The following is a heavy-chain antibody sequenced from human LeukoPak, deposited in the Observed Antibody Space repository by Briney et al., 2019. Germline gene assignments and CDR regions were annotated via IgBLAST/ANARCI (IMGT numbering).Heavy chain of an antibody. CDR3: ARDWDGSGSYYNKFDY. Sequence: ASVKVSCKASGYTFTGYYMHWVRQAPGQGLEWMGWINPNSGGTNYAQKFQGRVTMTRDTSISTAYMELSRLRSDDTAVYYCARDWDGSGSYYNKFDYWGQGTLVTVSS. V-gene: IGHV1-2*02. D-gene: IGHD3-10*01. J-gene: IGHJ4*02. CDR1: GYTFTGYY. CDR2: INPNSGGT.